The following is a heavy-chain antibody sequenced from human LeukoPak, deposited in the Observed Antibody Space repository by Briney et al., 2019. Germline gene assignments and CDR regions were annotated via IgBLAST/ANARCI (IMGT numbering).Heavy chain of an antibody. D-gene: IGHD3-10*01. Sequence: PGGSLRLSCIASGFTFSTYWINWVRQSPGKGLVWVALINGDGSTTTHADSVKGRFTISRDNAKNTAYLQMNSLRDEDPAVYYCARDYAGSPDYWGQGTLVTVSA. J-gene: IGHJ4*02. CDR3: ARDYAGSPDY. V-gene: IGHV3-74*03. CDR1: GFTFSTYW. CDR2: INGDGSTT.